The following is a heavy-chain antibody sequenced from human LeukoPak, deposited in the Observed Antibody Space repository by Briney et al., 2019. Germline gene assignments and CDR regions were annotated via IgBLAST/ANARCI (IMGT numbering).Heavy chain of an antibody. CDR1: GFTFSSHG. D-gene: IGHD3-10*01. V-gene: IGHV3-30*02. CDR3: AKDGRPNYYGSGSYYYMDV. CDR2: IRYDGSNK. J-gene: IGHJ6*03. Sequence: GGSLRLSCAASGFTFSSHGMHWVRQAPGKGLEWVAFIRYDGSNKYYADSVKGRFTISRDNSKNTLYLQMNSLRAEDTAVYYCAKDGRPNYYGSGSYYYMDVWGKGTTVTISS.